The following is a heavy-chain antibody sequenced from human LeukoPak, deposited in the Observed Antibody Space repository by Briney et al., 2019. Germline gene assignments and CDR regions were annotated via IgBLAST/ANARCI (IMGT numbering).Heavy chain of an antibody. J-gene: IGHJ4*02. CDR3: VRSLDY. V-gene: IGHV3-23*01. CDR1: GITFSRFA. CDR2: ISDSGGSP. Sequence: GGSLRLSCAASGITFSRFAMSWVRQAPGKGLEWVSGISDSGGSPYYADSVKGRFTISRDNSKNTVYLQMNSLRVEDTALYYCVRSLDYWGQGTLVTVSS.